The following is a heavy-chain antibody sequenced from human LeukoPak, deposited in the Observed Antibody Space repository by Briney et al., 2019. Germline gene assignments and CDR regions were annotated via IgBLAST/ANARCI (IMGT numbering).Heavy chain of an antibody. CDR3: ARVSLHYYDSSGYGDAFDI. D-gene: IGHD3-22*01. V-gene: IGHV1-8*03. J-gene: IGHJ3*02. Sequence: GASVKVSCKGYGYTFINHDINWVRQATGQGLEWMGWMNPNSGNTGYAQKFQGRVTITRNTSISTAYMELSSLRSEDTAVYYCARVSLHYYDSSGYGDAFDIWGQGTMVTVSS. CDR2: MNPNSGNT. CDR1: GYTFINHD.